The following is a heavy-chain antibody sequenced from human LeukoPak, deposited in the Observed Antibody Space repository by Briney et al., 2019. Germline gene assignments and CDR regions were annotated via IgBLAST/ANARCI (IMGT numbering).Heavy chain of an antibody. CDR3: VNSSPGGGWLVSGNFDY. Sequence: PSETLSLTCTVSGGSISSNNYYWGWIRQPPGEGLEWIGSIYYSGSTYYNPSLKSRVTISVDTSKNQFSLKLSSVTAADTAVYYCVNSSPGGGWLVSGNFDYWGQGTLVTVPS. V-gene: IGHV4-39*01. D-gene: IGHD6-19*01. CDR2: IYYSGST. J-gene: IGHJ4*02. CDR1: GGSISSNNYY.